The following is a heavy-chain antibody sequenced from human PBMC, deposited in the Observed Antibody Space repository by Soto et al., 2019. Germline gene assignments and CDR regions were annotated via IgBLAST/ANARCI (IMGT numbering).Heavy chain of an antibody. V-gene: IGHV4-34*01. D-gene: IGHD3-10*01. Sequence: QVQLQQWGAGLLKPSETLSLTCAVYGESFNGYYWSWIRQPPGRGLEWIGEINNGGSTNYNPSLKSRGAMSVDTSKNQFSLKLSSVTAADTAVYFCARGVVRRVIIQYTSFFDYWGQGTLVSASS. CDR2: INNGGST. J-gene: IGHJ4*02. CDR1: GESFNGYY. CDR3: ARGVVRRVIIQYTSFFDY.